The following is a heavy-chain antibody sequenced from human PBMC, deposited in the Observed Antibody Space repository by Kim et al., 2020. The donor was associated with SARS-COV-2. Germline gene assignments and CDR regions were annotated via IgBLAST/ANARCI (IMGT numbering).Heavy chain of an antibody. J-gene: IGHJ5*01. CDR3: ARLSGHNYGLVSHTEANW. CDR2: VYYSGNT. CDR1: GASTSGYY. Sequence: SETLSLTCTVSGASTSGYYWTWIRQPPGKGLEWIGYVYYSGNTNYNPSLKSRVSISIDTSKNHFSLKLTSVTATDTAVYFCARLSGHNYGLVSHTEANW. D-gene: IGHD5-18*01. V-gene: IGHV4-59*01.